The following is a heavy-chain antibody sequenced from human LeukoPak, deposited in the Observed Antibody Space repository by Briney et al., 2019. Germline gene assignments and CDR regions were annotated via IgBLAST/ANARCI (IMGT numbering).Heavy chain of an antibody. Sequence: GSLRLSCAASGFTFSSYAMSWVRQAPGKGLEWIGYIYYSGSTNYNPSLKSRVTISVDTSKNQFSLKLSSVTAADTAVYYCARGLVPYFDYWGQGTLVTVSS. CDR3: ARGLVPYFDY. CDR1: GFTFSSYA. CDR2: IYYSGST. D-gene: IGHD6-19*01. J-gene: IGHJ4*02. V-gene: IGHV4-59*01.